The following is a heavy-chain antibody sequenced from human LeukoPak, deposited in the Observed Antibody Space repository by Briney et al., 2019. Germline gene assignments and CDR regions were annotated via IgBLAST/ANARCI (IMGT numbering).Heavy chain of an antibody. CDR1: GASISSGSYY. D-gene: IGHD6-13*01. V-gene: IGHV4-61*02. CDR2: IYTSGST. Sequence: PSQTLSLTCTVSGASISSGSYYWSWIRQPAGKGLEWIGRIYTSGSTTYNPSLKSRVTISVDTSKNQFSLKLSSVTAADTAVYYCARGSQLDYWGQGTLVTVSS. J-gene: IGHJ4*02. CDR3: ARGSQLDY.